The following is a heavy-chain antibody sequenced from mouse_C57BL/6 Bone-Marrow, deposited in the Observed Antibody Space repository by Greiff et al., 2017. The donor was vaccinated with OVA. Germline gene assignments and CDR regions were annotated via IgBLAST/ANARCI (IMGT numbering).Heavy chain of an antibody. CDR3: ANAPNGNYEGFAD. D-gene: IGHD2-1*01. CDR1: GFSLTSYG. V-gene: IGHV2-5*01. J-gene: IGHJ3*01. Sequence: VKLQESGPGLVQPSQSLSITCTVSGFSLTSYGVHWVRQSPGKGLEWLGVIWRGGSTDYTAAFMSRLGINKDHSKRQVFMKMNSLQADDTAIYDCANAPNGNYEGFADWGKGTLVTVSA. CDR2: IWRGGST.